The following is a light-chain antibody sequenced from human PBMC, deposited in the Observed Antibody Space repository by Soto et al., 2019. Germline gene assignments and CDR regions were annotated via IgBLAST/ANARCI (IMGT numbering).Light chain of an antibody. J-gene: IGKJ1*01. Sequence: DIVMTQSPDSLAVSLGERATINCKSSQSVLYSSNNKNYLAWYQQKTGQPPKLLIYWASTRESWVPDRFSGSGSGTDFTXTISILQAEDVAVYYCQQYYSTPRTFGQGTKXXI. CDR1: QSVLYSSNNKNY. V-gene: IGKV4-1*01. CDR3: QQYYSTPRT. CDR2: WAS.